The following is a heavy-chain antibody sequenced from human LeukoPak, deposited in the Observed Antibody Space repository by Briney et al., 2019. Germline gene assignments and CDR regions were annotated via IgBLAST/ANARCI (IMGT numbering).Heavy chain of an antibody. V-gene: IGHV4-59*11. CDR1: GGSIGTQY. CDR3: LREKVQGNGAGSYYLYGMDV. J-gene: IGHJ6*02. Sequence: SETLSLTCTVSGGSIGTQYCTWVRQPPGKGLEWMGFMSYSGSTSYNPSLNSRGTISIDTSKNQFSLKFTSVTSAEHLEMYRLREKVQGNGAGSYYLYGMDVWGQGTTVTVSS. D-gene: IGHD3-10*01. CDR2: MSYSGST.